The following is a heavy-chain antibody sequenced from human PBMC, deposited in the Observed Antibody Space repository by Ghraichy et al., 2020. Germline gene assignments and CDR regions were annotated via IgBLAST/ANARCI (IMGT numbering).Heavy chain of an antibody. CDR2: IYYSGST. D-gene: IGHD5-24*01. Sequence: SETLSLTCTVSGGSISSSSYYWGWIRQPPGKGLEWIGSIYYSGSTYYNPSLKSRVTISVDTSKNQFSLKLSSVTAADTAVYYCARDRIRGDGYNFGGSRTFAAFDIWGQGTMLTVSS. V-gene: IGHV4-39*07. CDR1: GGSISSSSYY. J-gene: IGHJ3*02. CDR3: ARDRIRGDGYNFGGSRTFAAFDI.